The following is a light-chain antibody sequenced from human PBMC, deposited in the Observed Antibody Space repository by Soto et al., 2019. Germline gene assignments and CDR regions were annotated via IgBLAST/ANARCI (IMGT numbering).Light chain of an antibody. CDR1: SSNIGSNT. Sequence: SALTQPPSASGTPGQRVTISCSGSSSNIGSNTVNWYQQLPGTAPKLLIHSNNQRPSGVPDRFSGSKSGTSASLAISGLQSEDEADYYCAAWDDSLNGLYVFGTGTKVTVL. J-gene: IGLJ1*01. CDR2: SNN. V-gene: IGLV1-44*01. CDR3: AAWDDSLNGLYV.